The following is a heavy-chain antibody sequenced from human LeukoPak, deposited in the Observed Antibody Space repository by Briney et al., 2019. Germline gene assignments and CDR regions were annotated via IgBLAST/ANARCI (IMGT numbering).Heavy chain of an antibody. CDR3: ARRVEMATTTFDY. Sequence: ASVKVSCKASGYTFTGYYMHWVRQAPGQGLEWMGWINPNSGGTNYAQKFQGRVTMTRDTSISTAYMELSSLRSEDTAVYYCARRVEMATTTFDYWGQGTLVTVSS. CDR1: GYTFTGYY. CDR2: INPNSGGT. D-gene: IGHD5-24*01. J-gene: IGHJ4*02. V-gene: IGHV1-2*02.